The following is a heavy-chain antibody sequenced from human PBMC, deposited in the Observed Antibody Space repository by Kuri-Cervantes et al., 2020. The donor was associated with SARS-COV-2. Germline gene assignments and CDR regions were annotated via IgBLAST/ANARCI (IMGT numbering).Heavy chain of an antibody. J-gene: IGHJ3*02. D-gene: IGHD3-10*01. Sequence: ASVKVSCKVSGYTLTELSMHWVRQAPGKGLEWMGGFDPEDGETIYAQKFQGRVTMTEDTSTDTAYMELSSLRSEDTAVYYCATGVPTRLFGEELKNDAFDIWGQGTTVTVSS. V-gene: IGHV1-24*01. CDR2: FDPEDGET. CDR1: GYTLTELS. CDR3: ATGVPTRLFGEELKNDAFDI.